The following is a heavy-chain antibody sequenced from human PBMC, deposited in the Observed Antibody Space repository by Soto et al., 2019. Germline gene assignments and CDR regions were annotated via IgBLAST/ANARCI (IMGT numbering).Heavy chain of an antibody. J-gene: IGHJ6*02. D-gene: IGHD3-10*01. V-gene: IGHV1-2*04. Sequence: QVQLVQSGAEVKKPGASLKVSCKASGYTFTDYYMHWMRQAPGQGLEWMGWIHPNSGDTSYAQKLQGWVTMTRDTSISTAYLELSRLKSDDTAVYDCARVNYYGSGNDYYYGMDVWGHGTTVTVSS. CDR3: ARVNYYGSGNDYYYGMDV. CDR1: GYTFTDYY. CDR2: IHPNSGDT.